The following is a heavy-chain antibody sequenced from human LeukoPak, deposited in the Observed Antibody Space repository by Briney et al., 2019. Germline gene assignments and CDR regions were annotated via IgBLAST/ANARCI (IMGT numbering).Heavy chain of an antibody. V-gene: IGHV4-34*01. CDR1: GASFSDFY. CDR3: ARGSYGPHLGN. J-gene: IGHJ4*02. CDR2: INNSGST. Sequence: PSETLSLTWAVYGASFSDFYWRWIRQPPGKGLEWIGEINNSGSTSYNPSLNSRVIMSVDRSKNQFPLRLTSVTAADTAVYYCARGSYGPHLGNWGQGTLVTVSS. D-gene: IGHD5-18*01.